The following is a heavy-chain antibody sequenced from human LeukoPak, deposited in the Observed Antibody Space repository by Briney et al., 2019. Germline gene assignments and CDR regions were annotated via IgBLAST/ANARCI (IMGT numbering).Heavy chain of an antibody. CDR2: ISYDGTT. D-gene: IGHD3-3*01. CDR3: ASEFWSGSSAAFDI. J-gene: IGHJ3*02. V-gene: IGHV4-59*01. CDR1: GGSISSFY. Sequence: PSETLSLTCTVSGGSISSFYWNWIRQPPGKGLEWMGYISYDGTTNYSPSLKSRVTISLDTSKNHFSLKLSSVTAADTAVYYCASEFWSGSSAAFDIWGQGTMVTVSS.